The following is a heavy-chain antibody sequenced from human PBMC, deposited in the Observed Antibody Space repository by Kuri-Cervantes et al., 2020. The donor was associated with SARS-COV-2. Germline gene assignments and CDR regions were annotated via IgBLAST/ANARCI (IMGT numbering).Heavy chain of an antibody. CDR3: ARAKSPNAALVPADY. Sequence: GGSLRLSCAASGFAVRNTYMAWVRQAPGKGLECVTVIYSGGNTYYADSVKGRFTISRDSSKNTLYLQMNSLSAEDTAVYYCARAKSPNAALVPADYWGQGTLVTVSS. J-gene: IGHJ4*02. V-gene: IGHV3-53*01. CDR1: GFAVRNTY. D-gene: IGHD5-18*01. CDR2: IYSGGNT.